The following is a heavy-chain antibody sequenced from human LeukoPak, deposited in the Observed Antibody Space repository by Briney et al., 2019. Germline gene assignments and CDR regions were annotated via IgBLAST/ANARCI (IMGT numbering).Heavy chain of an antibody. V-gene: IGHV3-23*01. CDR2: MCGTAGCT. J-gene: IGHJ5*01. D-gene: IGHD3-22*01. Sequence: GGSLRLSCQASGFTFYMYAMSWVRQAPGKGLEWVASMCGTAGCTFYPDSMKGRFTISRDNLKDILYLQMNSLRADDTAMYYCAKDRPNFHESSGHYYGRDGDSWGQGTLVTVSS. CDR3: AKDRPNFHESSGHYYGRDGDS. CDR1: GFTFYMYA.